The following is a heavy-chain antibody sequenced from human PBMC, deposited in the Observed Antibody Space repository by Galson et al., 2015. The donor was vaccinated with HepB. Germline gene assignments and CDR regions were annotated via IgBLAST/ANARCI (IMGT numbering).Heavy chain of an antibody. CDR2: ISAYNGNT. CDR1: GYTFTSYG. J-gene: IGHJ3*02. D-gene: IGHD3-10*02. V-gene: IGHV1-18*01. CDR3: ARRSYVLYPVGAFDI. Sequence: SVKVSCKASGYTFTSYGISWVRQAPGQGLEWMGWISAYNGNTNYAQKLQGRVTMTTDTSTSTAYMELRSLRSDDTAVYYCARRSYVLYPVGAFDIWGQGTMVTVSS.